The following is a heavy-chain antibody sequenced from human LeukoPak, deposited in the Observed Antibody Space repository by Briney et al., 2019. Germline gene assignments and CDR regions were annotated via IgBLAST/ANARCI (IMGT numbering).Heavy chain of an antibody. Sequence: GGSLRLSCAASGFTFSSFGMQWVRQAPGKGLKWVAVISYDGTNKEYRDSVKGRFTISRDNAKNSLYLQMNSLRAEDTAVYYCARDFLGAARYWGQGTLVTVSS. CDR2: ISYDGTNK. CDR3: ARDFLGAARY. CDR1: GFTFSSFG. J-gene: IGHJ4*02. D-gene: IGHD1-26*01. V-gene: IGHV3-30*03.